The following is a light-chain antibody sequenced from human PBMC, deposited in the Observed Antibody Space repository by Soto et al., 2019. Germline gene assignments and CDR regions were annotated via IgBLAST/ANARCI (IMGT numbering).Light chain of an antibody. CDR3: HQYDQSIT. Sequence: EIVLTHSPGTLSLSPGERATLSCRASQSFSSSYLAWYQPKRGQAPRLLIYGAFSRATGIPDRFSGSGSGTEFSLPISRLEPEDFAVYCCHQYDQSITFGQGTRLEI. J-gene: IGKJ5*01. CDR1: QSFSSSY. CDR2: GAF. V-gene: IGKV3-20*01.